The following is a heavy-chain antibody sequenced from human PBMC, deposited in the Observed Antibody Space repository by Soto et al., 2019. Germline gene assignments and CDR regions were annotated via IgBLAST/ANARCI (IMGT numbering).Heavy chain of an antibody. CDR3: TRQGCGSTSCYSQLDY. Sequence: GASLRLSCAASGFTFSDYYMSWIRHAPGKGLEWVSYITSSSSFTSYADSVKGRFTISRDNAKNSLYLQMNSLRAEDTAVYYCTRQGCGSTSCYSQLDYWGQGTLVTVSS. D-gene: IGHD2-2*02. CDR1: GFTFSDYY. V-gene: IGHV3-11*06. J-gene: IGHJ4*02. CDR2: ITSSSSFT.